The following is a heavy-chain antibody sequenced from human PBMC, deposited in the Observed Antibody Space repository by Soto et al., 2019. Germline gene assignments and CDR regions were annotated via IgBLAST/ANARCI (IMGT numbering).Heavy chain of an antibody. J-gene: IGHJ4*02. Sequence: GGSLRLSCAASGFTFSNYAMNWVRQAPGKGLEWVSCISATGVKTYSADSVKGRFTMSRDNSKDTVYLEMNSLRAEDTAVYYCTKSRSAMIYYFDFWGLGALVTVSS. CDR2: ISATGVKT. CDR1: GFTFSNYA. D-gene: IGHD3-22*01. CDR3: TKSRSAMIYYFDF. V-gene: IGHV3-23*01.